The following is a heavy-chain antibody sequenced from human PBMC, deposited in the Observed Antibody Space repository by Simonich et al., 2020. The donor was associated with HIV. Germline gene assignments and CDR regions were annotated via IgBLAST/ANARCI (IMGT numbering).Heavy chain of an antibody. CDR1: GGSFSGYF. CDR3: ARRSGYALDY. D-gene: IGHD5-12*01. CDR2: IDNSEST. Sequence: QVHLQQWGAGLLKPSETLSLTCAVYGGSFSGYFVRWIRQPPGKGLEWIGEIDNSESTSYHPSLKSRVTMSVDTSKNQFSLKLTSVTAADTAVYYCARRSGYALDYWGQGTLVTVSS. V-gene: IGHV4-34*01. J-gene: IGHJ4*02.